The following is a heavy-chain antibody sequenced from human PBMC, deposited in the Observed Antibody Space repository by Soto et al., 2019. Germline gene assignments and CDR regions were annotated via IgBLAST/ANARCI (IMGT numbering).Heavy chain of an antibody. CDR1: GGSISSSSYY. J-gene: IGHJ6*03. CDR2: IYYSGST. D-gene: IGHD3-10*01. Sequence: SETLSLTCTVSGGSISSSSYYWGWIRQPPGKGLEWIGSIYYSGSTYYNPSLKSRVTISVDTSKNQFSLKLSSVTAADTAVYYCARSSVVRGVIIKVLYYMDVWGKGTTVTVSS. V-gene: IGHV4-39*01. CDR3: ARSSVVRGVIIKVLYYMDV.